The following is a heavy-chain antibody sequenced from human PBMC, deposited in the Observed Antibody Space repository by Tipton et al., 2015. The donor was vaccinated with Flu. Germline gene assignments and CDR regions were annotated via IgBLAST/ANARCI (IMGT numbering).Heavy chain of an antibody. D-gene: IGHD3-16*01. CDR1: GYTFTGHY. Sequence: QLVQSGAEVKKPGASVKVSCQASGYTFTGHYLYWVRQAPGQGLEWMGRINPNNGDTKYAQQFQGRVTMTRDTSVSTVYMELSSLRSDDTALYFCARDQGGYWGQGTLVIVSS. CDR2: INPNNGDT. CDR3: ARDQGGY. V-gene: IGHV1-2*02. J-gene: IGHJ4*02.